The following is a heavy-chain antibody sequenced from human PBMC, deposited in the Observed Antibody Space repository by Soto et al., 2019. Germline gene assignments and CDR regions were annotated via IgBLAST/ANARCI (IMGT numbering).Heavy chain of an antibody. CDR3: VRDFGRYFRSGYMDV. D-gene: IGHD3-9*01. J-gene: IGHJ6*03. Sequence: EVRLVESGGGLVKPGGSLRLSCAASGFTFSAFTMNWVRQAPGQGLEWLASINEDSTYIYYGNSLRGRSTISRDNAKDSLYLQIDSLRAEDTAVYYCVRDFGRYFRSGYMDVWGDGATVIVSS. CDR2: INEDSTYI. CDR1: GFTFSAFT. V-gene: IGHV3-21*02.